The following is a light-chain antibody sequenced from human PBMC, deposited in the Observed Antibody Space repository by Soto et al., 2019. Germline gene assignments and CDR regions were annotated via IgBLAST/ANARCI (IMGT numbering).Light chain of an antibody. Sequence: QSALTQPPSASGSPGQSVTISCTGTSSDVGGYNYVSWYQQHPGKVPKLMLYEVNKRPSGVPDRFSGSKSGNTASLTVSGLQAEDEADYYCTSYAGGNNVFGTGTQLTVL. J-gene: IGLJ1*01. CDR1: SSDVGGYNY. CDR3: TSYAGGNNV. CDR2: EVN. V-gene: IGLV2-8*01.